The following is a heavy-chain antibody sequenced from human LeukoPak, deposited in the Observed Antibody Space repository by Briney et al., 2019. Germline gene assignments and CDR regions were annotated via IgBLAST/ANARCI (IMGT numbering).Heavy chain of an antibody. CDR3: ARGGASSRYFDS. J-gene: IGHJ4*02. Sequence: SETLSLTCTVSSGSIGTDFWCWIRQPPGKGLEWIGFNSHSGDSDYNPSLKSRVTISVDSSKDQFSLKMTSVTAADTAVYYCARGGASSRYFDSWGQGTLVTVSS. V-gene: IGHV4-59*01. D-gene: IGHD1-26*01. CDR1: SGSIGTDF. CDR2: NSHSGDS.